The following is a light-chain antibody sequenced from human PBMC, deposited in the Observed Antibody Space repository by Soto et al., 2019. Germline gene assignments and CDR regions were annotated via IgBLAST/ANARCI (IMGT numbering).Light chain of an antibody. CDR2: KAS. CDR1: QSISSW. V-gene: IGKV1-5*03. CDR3: QQYNTYPLT. J-gene: IGKJ4*01. Sequence: DIQMTQSPSTLSASVGDRVTITCRASQSISSWLDWYQQKAGKDPKLLIYKASSLESGVPSRFSGSGSVTEFTLSVSSLQPDDFATYYCQQYNTYPLTFGGGTKVEIK.